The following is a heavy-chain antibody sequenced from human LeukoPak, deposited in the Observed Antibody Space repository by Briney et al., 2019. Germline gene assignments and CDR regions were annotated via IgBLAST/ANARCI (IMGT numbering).Heavy chain of an antibody. V-gene: IGHV4-30-4*07. J-gene: IGHJ6*03. CDR3: ARVRSDYYDSSGYYGYYYYMDV. D-gene: IGHD3-22*01. CDR2: IYNSGST. Sequence: PSQTLSLTCAVSGGSVSSGGYSWSWIRQPPGKGLEWIGYIYNSGSTYYNPSLKSRVTTSVDTSKNQISLKLSSVTAADTAVYYCARVRSDYYDSSGYYGYYYYMDVWGKGTTVTVPS. CDR1: GGSVSSGGYS.